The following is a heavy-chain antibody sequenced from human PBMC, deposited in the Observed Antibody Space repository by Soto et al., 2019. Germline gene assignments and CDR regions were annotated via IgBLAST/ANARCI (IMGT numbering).Heavy chain of an antibody. D-gene: IGHD5-12*01. CDR1: GGTFSSYA. CDR2: IIPIFGTA. V-gene: IGHV1-69*12. CDR3: ARGEYSGYDWGVDAFDI. Sequence: QVQLVQSGAEVKKPGSSVKVSCKASGGTFSSYAISWVRQAPGQGLEWMGGIIPIFGTANYAQKFQGRVTITADESTSTAYMELSRLRSEDTAVYYCARGEYSGYDWGVDAFDIWGQGTMVTVSS. J-gene: IGHJ3*02.